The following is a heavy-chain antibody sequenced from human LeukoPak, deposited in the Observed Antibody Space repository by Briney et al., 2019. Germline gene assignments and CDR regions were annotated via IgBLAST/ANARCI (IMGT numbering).Heavy chain of an antibody. CDR2: INHSGST. Sequence: PSEPLCLTVDDCGGALGGYYWSWIRQPPGKGLEWIGEINHSGSTNYNPSLKSRVTISVDTSKNQFSLKLSYVTAADTAVYYCARGFRQGWFDPWGQRTLVTVSS. J-gene: IGHJ5*02. V-gene: IGHV4-34*01. CDR1: GGALGGYY. CDR3: ARGFRQGWFDP.